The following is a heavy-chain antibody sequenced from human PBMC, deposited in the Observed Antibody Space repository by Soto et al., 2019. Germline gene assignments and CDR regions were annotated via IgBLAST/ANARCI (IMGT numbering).Heavy chain of an antibody. CDR1: GYTFTSYG. V-gene: IGHV1-18*01. J-gene: IGHJ4*02. Sequence: ASVKVSCKASGYTFTSYGISWVRQAPGQGLEWMGWISAYNGNTNYAQKLQGRVTMTTDTSTSTAYMELRSLRSDDTAVYYCARDKIPRIAAAGITGYWGQGTLVTVSS. CDR2: ISAYNGNT. CDR3: ARDKIPRIAAAGITGY. D-gene: IGHD6-13*01.